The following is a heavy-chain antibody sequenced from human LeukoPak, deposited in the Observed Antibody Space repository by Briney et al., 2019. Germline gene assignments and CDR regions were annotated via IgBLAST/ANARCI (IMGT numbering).Heavy chain of an antibody. CDR2: IYPGDSDT. J-gene: IGHJ6*03. V-gene: IGHV5-51*01. Sequence: GESLKISCKGSGYSFTNYNYWIGWVRQMPGKGLEWMGIIYPGDSDTRYSPSFQGQVTISADKSISTAYLQWSSLKASDTAMYYCARRDYYYYYMDVWGKGTTVTVSS. CDR1: GYSFTNYNYW. CDR3: ARRDYYYYYMDV.